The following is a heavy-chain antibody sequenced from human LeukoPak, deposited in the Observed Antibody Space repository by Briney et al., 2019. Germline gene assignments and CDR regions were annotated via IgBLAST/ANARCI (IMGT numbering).Heavy chain of an antibody. CDR3: AKSMTLQWRGFFDL. V-gene: IGHV3-74*01. Sequence: PGGSLRLSCAASGFTFSSYWMHWVRQAPGKGLVWVSRINSDGSSTSYADSVKGRFTISRDNAKNTLYLQMNSLRAEDTAIYYCAKSMTLQWRGFFDLWGRGTHVTVSS. CDR1: GFTFSSYW. CDR2: INSDGSST. D-gene: IGHD6-19*01. J-gene: IGHJ2*01.